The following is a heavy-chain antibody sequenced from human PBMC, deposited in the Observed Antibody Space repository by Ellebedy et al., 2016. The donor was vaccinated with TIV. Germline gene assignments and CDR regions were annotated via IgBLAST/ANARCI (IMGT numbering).Heavy chain of an antibody. CDR2: IVVGSGNT. Sequence: SVKVSXXASGFTFTSSAVQWVRQARGQRLEWIGWIVVGSGNTNYAQKFQERVTITRDMSTSTAYMELSSLRSEDTAVYYCAAADCTSCYLLSWGQGTLVTVSS. CDR3: AAADCTSCYLLS. CDR1: GFTFTSSA. J-gene: IGHJ4*02. V-gene: IGHV1-58*01. D-gene: IGHD2-2*01.